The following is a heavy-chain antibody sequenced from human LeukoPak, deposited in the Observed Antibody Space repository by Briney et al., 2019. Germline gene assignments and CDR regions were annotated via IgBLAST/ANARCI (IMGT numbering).Heavy chain of an antibody. V-gene: IGHV3-66*02. CDR2: IYSGGDT. J-gene: IGHJ5*02. Sequence: GGSLRLSCAASGFTFSSNFMSWVRQAPGKGLEWVSVIYSGGDTYYADSVKGRFTISRDNFKNTLYLRMNSLRTDDSAVYYCARDYCRDVSCSIRWFDPWGQGTLVTVSS. CDR1: GFTFSSNF. D-gene: IGHD2-15*01. CDR3: ARDYCRDVSCSIRWFDP.